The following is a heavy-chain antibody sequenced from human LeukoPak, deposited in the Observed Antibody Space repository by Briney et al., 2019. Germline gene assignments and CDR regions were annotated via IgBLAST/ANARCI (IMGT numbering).Heavy chain of an antibody. D-gene: IGHD5-12*01. CDR1: GFTFSSHW. CDR3: ARGGEGYNGPGFN. V-gene: IGHV3-74*01. J-gene: IGHJ4*02. CDR2: MNTDGSSI. Sequence: GGSLRLSCAASGFTFSSHWMHWVRQAPGKGLVWVSRMNTDGSSINYADSVKGRFTISRDNAKNTLYLQMNSLRAEDTAAYYCARGGEGYNGPGFNWGQGTLVTVSS.